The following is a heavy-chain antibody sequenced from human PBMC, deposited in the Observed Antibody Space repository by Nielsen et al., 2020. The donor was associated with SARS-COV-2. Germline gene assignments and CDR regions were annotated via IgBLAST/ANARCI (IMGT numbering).Heavy chain of an antibody. D-gene: IGHD3-3*01. CDR2: IWYDGTNE. CDR1: GFTFSNYG. CDR3: ARDPEGLFWYFDL. Sequence: GESLKISCAASGFTFSNYGLHWVRQAPGKGLEWVAVIWYDGTNEYYADSVKGRFTISRDNSKNTLYLQMNSLRAEDTAVYYCARDPEGLFWYFDLWGRGTLVTVSS. J-gene: IGHJ2*01. V-gene: IGHV3-33*08.